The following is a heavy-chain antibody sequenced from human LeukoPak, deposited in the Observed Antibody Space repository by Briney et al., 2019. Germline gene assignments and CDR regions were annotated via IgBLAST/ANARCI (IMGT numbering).Heavy chain of an antibody. V-gene: IGHV1-2*02. J-gene: IGHJ4*02. CDR2: INPNSGGT. CDR3: ARDDSGWYGDGIDY. D-gene: IGHD6-19*01. CDR1: GYTFTGYH. Sequence: ASVKVSCKASGYTFTGYHMHWVRQAPGQGLEWMGWINPNSGGTNYAQKFQGRVTMTRDTSISTAYMELSRLRSDDTAVYYCARDDSGWYGDGIDYWGQGTLVTVSS.